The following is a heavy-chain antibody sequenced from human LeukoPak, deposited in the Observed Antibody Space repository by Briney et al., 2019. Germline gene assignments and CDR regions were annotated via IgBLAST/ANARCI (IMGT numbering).Heavy chain of an antibody. Sequence: ASVKVSCKGSGYTFTSYDINWVRQATGQRLEWMGWMNPNSGNTGYAQKFQGRVTTTRNTSISTAYMELSSLRSEDTAVYYCARGRRYYFDYWGQGTLVTVSS. CDR1: GYTFTSYD. J-gene: IGHJ4*02. CDR3: ARGRRYYFDY. CDR2: MNPNSGNT. V-gene: IGHV1-8*01.